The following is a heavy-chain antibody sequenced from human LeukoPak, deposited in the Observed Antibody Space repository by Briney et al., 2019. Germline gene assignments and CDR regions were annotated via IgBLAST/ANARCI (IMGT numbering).Heavy chain of an antibody. J-gene: IGHJ4*02. D-gene: IGHD1-26*01. V-gene: IGHV3-20*04. CDR1: GFTFDDYG. CDR3: ARVIRELRGYYFDY. CDR2: INWNGGST. Sequence: GGSLRLSCAASGFTFDDYGMSWVRQAPGKGLEWVSGINWNGGSTGYADSVKGRFTISRDNAKNSLYLQMNSLRAEDTALYYCARVIRELRGYYFDYWGQGTLSPSPQ.